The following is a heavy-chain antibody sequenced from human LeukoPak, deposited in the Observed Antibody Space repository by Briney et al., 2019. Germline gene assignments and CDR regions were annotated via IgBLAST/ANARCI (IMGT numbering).Heavy chain of an antibody. CDR2: ISYSATT. V-gene: IGHV4-59*01. D-gene: IGHD6-19*01. CDR3: ATGHSSGWFDY. Sequence: PSETLSLTCTVPGGSISGDYWSWIRQPPGKGLEWIGYISYSATTNYNPSLKSRVSFSIDTSKNQFSLKLTSVSAADTAVYFCATGHSSGWFDYWGQGTLVSVPS. J-gene: IGHJ4*02. CDR1: GGSISGDY.